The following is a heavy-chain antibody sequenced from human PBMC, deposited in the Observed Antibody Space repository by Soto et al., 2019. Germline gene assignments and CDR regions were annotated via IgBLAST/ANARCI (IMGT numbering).Heavy chain of an antibody. CDR3: ARTRKFDFWRKGLDV. Sequence: QVQLVQSGAEVKTPGASVRVSCKASGYTFTGYYIHWVREAPGQGLEWMGWINPQTGGTSYAQKFQGRVTLSRDTSINTAYLELSSLTSEDTAVYYCARTRKFDFWRKGLDVWGQGTTVTVSS. D-gene: IGHD3-3*01. CDR2: INPQTGGT. J-gene: IGHJ6*02. V-gene: IGHV1-2*02. CDR1: GYTFTGYY.